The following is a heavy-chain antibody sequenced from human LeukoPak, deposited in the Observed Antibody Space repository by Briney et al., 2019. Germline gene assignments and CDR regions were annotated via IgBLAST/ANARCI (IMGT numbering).Heavy chain of an antibody. D-gene: IGHD3-10*01. V-gene: IGHV3-49*04. Sequence: GGSLRLSCTASGFTFGDYAMSWVRQAPGKGLEWVGFIRRKDYGGTTEYAASVEGRFTISRDDFNSIAYLQMNSLKTEDTAVYYCTRDGGVWGQGTLVTVSS. CDR3: TRDGGV. CDR2: IRRKDYGGTT. CDR1: GFTFGDYA. J-gene: IGHJ4*02.